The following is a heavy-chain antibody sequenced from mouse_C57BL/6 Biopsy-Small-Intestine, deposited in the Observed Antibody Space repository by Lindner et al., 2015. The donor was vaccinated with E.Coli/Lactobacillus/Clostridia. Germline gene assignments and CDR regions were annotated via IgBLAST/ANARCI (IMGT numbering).Heavy chain of an antibody. CDR1: GYAFSSSW. V-gene: IGHV1-82*01. CDR3: ARSGNYYGTSRDYFDV. D-gene: IGHD1-1*01. Sequence: VQLQESGPELVKPGASVKISCKASGYAFSSSWMNWVKQRPGKGLEWIGRIYPGDGDTDYNGKFKGKATLTADKSSSTAYMQLSSLTSEDSAVYFCARSGNYYGTSRDYFDVWGTGTTVTASS. CDR2: IYPGDGDT. J-gene: IGHJ1*03.